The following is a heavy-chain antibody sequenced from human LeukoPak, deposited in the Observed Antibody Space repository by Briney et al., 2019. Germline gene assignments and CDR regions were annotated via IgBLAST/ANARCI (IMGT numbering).Heavy chain of an antibody. Sequence: ASVKVSCKASGYTFTGYYMHWVRQAPGQGLEWMGWINPNSGGTNYAQKFQGRVTMTRDTSISTAYMELSRLRSDDTAVYYCARVYGSVSYWPYWGQGTLVTVSS. V-gene: IGHV1-2*02. D-gene: IGHD3-10*01. CDR1: GYTFTGYY. CDR3: ARVYGSVSYWPY. CDR2: INPNSGGT. J-gene: IGHJ4*02.